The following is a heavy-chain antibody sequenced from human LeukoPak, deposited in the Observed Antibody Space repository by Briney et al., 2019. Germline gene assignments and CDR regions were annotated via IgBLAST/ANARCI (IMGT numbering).Heavy chain of an antibody. CDR2: INHSGST. Sequence: GSLRLSCAASGFTFSSYNMNWVRQPPGKGLEWIGEINHSGSTNYNPSLKSRVTISVDTSKNQFSLKLSSVTAADTAVYYCARGGWLQYDYWGQGTLVTVSS. V-gene: IGHV4-34*01. CDR3: ARGGWLQYDY. J-gene: IGHJ4*02. D-gene: IGHD5-24*01. CDR1: GFTFSSYN.